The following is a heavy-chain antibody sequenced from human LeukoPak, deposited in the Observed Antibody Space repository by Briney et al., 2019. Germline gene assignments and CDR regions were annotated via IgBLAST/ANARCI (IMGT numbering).Heavy chain of an antibody. V-gene: IGHV4-38-2*02. Sequence: SETLSLTCAVSGYSIASGYYWAWIRQPPGKGLEWLGSIYHSGSTFYNRPLKSRVTISLDPSKNQFSLNLGSVTAADTALYYCARELRPYYYDSSGYSDAFDIWGQGTMVTVSS. D-gene: IGHD3-22*01. CDR2: IYHSGST. CDR1: GYSIASGYY. J-gene: IGHJ3*02. CDR3: ARELRPYYYDSSGYSDAFDI.